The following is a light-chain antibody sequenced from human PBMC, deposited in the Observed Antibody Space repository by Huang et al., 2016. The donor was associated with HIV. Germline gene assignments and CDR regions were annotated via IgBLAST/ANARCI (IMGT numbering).Light chain of an antibody. J-gene: IGKJ3*01. CDR3: QQLQTYPIT. Sequence: IQLTQSPSSLSASVGDRVTITCRASQGIGRYLVWYQQKPGKAPKLLIYAASTLQSGVPSRFRGSVSGTDFTLTISSLQPEDFATYYWQQLQTYPITFDPGTQVDIK. CDR2: AAS. V-gene: IGKV1-9*01. CDR1: QGIGRY.